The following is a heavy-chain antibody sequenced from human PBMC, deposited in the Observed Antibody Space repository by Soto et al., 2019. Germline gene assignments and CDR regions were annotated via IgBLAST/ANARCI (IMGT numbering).Heavy chain of an antibody. D-gene: IGHD2-15*01. CDR3: ANRNWKHCSGDNCYDLDF. V-gene: IGHV3-23*01. Sequence: GGSLRLSCAASGFTFSDFVMTWVRQTPGKGLEWVSGISGSGGSTYYADSVKGRFTISRDNSKNTLYLQMNTLRAEDTAIYYCANRNWKHCSGDNCYDLDFWGQGTLVTVSS. CDR1: GFTFSDFV. J-gene: IGHJ4*02. CDR2: ISGSGGST.